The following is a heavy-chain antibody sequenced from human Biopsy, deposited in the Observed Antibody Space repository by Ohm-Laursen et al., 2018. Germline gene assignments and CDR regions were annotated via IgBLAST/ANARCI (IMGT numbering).Heavy chain of an antibody. CDR2: ISETSSHI. Sequence: RLSCAASGFSVSSYDMNWVRQAPGKGLEWISYISETSSHIYDADSVRGRFTVARDIAKNSLYLQLNSLRVEDTAVYYCARDTSRRAREGGMDVWGQGATVTVSS. D-gene: IGHD6-6*01. V-gene: IGHV3-21*01. CDR3: ARDTSRRAREGGMDV. CDR1: GFSVSSYD. J-gene: IGHJ6*02.